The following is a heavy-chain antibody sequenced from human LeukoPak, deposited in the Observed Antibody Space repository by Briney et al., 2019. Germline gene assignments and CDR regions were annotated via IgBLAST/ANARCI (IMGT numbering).Heavy chain of an antibody. CDR2: ISGSGGST. D-gene: IGHD3-22*01. Sequence: GGSLRLSCAASGFTFSSYAMSWVRQVPGKGLEWVSSISGSGGSTYYADSVKGRFTISRDNSKNTLFLQMNNLRADDTAVYYCAKSKFPYDTDGWHGYFDFWGQGTLVTVSS. CDR1: GFTFSSYA. V-gene: IGHV3-23*01. CDR3: AKSKFPYDTDGWHGYFDF. J-gene: IGHJ4*02.